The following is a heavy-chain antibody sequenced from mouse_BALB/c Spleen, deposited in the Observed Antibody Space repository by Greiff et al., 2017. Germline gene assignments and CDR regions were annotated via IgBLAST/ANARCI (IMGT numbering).Heavy chain of an antibody. D-gene: IGHD1-3*01. Sequence: VKVVESGPGLVAPSQSLSITCTVSGFSLTSYGVHWVRQPPGKGLEWLGVIWAGGSTNYNSALMSRLSISKDNSKSQVFLKMNSLQTDDTAMYYCARDEEVGKAYWGQGTLVTVSA. CDR3: ARDEEVGKAY. V-gene: IGHV2-9*02. CDR1: GFSLTSYG. CDR2: IWAGGST. J-gene: IGHJ3*01.